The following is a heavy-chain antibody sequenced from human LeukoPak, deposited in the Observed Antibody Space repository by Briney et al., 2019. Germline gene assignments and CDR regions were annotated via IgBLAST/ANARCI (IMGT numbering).Heavy chain of an antibody. D-gene: IGHD6-19*01. Sequence: QAGGSLRLSCAASGFPFSSYAMSWVRQAPGKGLEWVSAISGSGGSTYYADSVKGRFTISRDNSKNTLYLQMNGLRAEDTAVYYCAKDSPDKYSSGWYAYWGQGTLVTVSS. CDR1: GFPFSSYA. J-gene: IGHJ4*02. V-gene: IGHV3-23*01. CDR2: ISGSGGST. CDR3: AKDSPDKYSSGWYAY.